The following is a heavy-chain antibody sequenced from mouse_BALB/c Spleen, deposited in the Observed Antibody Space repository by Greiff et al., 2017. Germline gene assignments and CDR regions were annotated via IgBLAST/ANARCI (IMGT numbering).Heavy chain of an antibody. CDR1: GFSLTSYG. V-gene: IGHV2-4-1*01. CDR3: ARDYYGSSYEAY. J-gene: IGHJ3*01. CDR2: IWSGGST. D-gene: IGHD1-1*01. Sequence: VQLKESGPGLVQPSQSLSITCTVSGFSLTSYGVHWVRQSPGKGLEWLGVIWSGGSTDYNAAFISRLSISKDNSKSQVFFKMNSLQADDTAIYYCARDYYGSSYEAYWGQGTLVTVSA.